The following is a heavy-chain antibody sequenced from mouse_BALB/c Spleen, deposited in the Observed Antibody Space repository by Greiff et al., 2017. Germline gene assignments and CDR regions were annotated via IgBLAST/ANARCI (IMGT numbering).Heavy chain of an antibody. Sequence: EVQVVESGGGLVKPGGSLKLSCAASGFTFSDYYMYWVRQTPEKRLEWVATISDGGSYTYYPDSVKGRFTISRDNAKNNLYLQMSSLKSEDTAMYYCARDGELQGAYWGQGTLVTVSA. D-gene: IGHD2-1*01. V-gene: IGHV5-4*02. J-gene: IGHJ3*01. CDR3: ARDGELQGAY. CDR1: GFTFSDYY. CDR2: ISDGGSYT.